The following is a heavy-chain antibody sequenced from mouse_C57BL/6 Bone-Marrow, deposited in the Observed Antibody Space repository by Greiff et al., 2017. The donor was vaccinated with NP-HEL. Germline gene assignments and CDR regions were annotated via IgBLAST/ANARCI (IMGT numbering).Heavy chain of an antibody. V-gene: IGHV5-6*02. CDR1: GFTFSSYG. CDR3: ARRFYD. Sequence: EVKLMESGGDLVKPGGSLKLSCAASGFTFSSYGMSWVRQTPDKRLEWVATISSGGSYTYYPDSVKGRFTISRDNAKNTLYLQMSSLKSEDTAMYYLARRFYDWGQGTTLTVSS. J-gene: IGHJ2*01. CDR2: ISSGGSYT. D-gene: IGHD1-1*01.